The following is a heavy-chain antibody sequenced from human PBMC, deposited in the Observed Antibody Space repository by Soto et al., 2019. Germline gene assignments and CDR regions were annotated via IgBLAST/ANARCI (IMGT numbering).Heavy chain of an antibody. V-gene: IGHV1-69*06. D-gene: IGHD2-2*01. CDR1: GGTFSSYA. CDR2: IIPIFGTA. CDR3: ARLGGYCSSTSCCRDYYYYYGMDV. Sequence: SVKVSCKASGGTFSSYAISWVRQAPGQGLEWMGGIIPIFGTANYAQKFQGRVTITADKSTSTAYMELSSLRSEDTAVYYCARLGGYCSSTSCCRDYYYYYGMDVWGQGTTVTVSS. J-gene: IGHJ6*02.